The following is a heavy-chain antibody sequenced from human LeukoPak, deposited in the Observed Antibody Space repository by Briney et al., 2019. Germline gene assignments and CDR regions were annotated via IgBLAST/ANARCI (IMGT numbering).Heavy chain of an antibody. CDR1: GGSISSYY. V-gene: IGHV4-59*01. CDR2: IYYSGST. J-gene: IGHJ6*03. CDR3: ARETGYYYMDV. D-gene: IGHD3-9*01. Sequence: SETLSLTCTVSGGSISSYYWSWIRQPPGKGVEWIGYIYYSGSTNYNPSLKSRVTISVDTSKNQFSLKLSSVTAADTAVYYCARETGYYYMDVWGKGTTVTVSS.